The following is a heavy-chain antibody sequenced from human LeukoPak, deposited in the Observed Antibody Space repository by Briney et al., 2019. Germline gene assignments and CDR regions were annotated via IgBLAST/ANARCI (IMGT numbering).Heavy chain of an antibody. D-gene: IGHD1-26*01. V-gene: IGHV4-30-4*01. J-gene: IGHJ6*04. Sequence: SETLSLTCTVSGGSISSGDYYWSWIRQPPGKGLEWIGYIYYSGSTYYNPSLKSRVTISVDTSNNQFSLKLSSVTAGDTAVYYCARGGGRRYYYYGMDVWGKGTTVTVSS. CDR1: GGSISSGDYY. CDR3: ARGGGRRYYYYGMDV. CDR2: IYYSGST.